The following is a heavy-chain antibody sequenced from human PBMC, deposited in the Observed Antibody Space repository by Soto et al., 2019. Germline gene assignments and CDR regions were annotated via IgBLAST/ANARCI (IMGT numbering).Heavy chain of an antibody. V-gene: IGHV3-23*01. CDR1: GFTFSSYA. Sequence: VGSLRLSCAASGFTFSSYAMSWVRQAPGKGLEWVSAISGSGGSTYYADSVRGRFTISRDNSKNTLYLHMHSLRAEDTAVYYCAKSRGDSYGDPVDYWGQGTLVTVSS. CDR2: ISGSGGST. CDR3: AKSRGDSYGDPVDY. J-gene: IGHJ4*02. D-gene: IGHD5-18*01.